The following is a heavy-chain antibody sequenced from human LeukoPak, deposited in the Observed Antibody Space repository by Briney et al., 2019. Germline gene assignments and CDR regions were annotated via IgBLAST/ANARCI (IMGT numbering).Heavy chain of an antibody. CDR3: AVQLVQTY. V-gene: IGHV3-30-3*01. CDR1: GFTFSSYA. Sequence: PGRSLRLSCAASGFTFSSYAMHWVRQAPGKGLEWVAVISYDGSNKYYADSVKGRFTISRDNAKNSLYLQMNSLRAEDTAVYYCAVQLVQTYWGQGTLVTVSS. J-gene: IGHJ4*02. D-gene: IGHD6-6*01. CDR2: ISYDGSNK.